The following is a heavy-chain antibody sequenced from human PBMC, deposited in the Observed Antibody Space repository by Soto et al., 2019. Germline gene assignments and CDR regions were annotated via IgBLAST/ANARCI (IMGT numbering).Heavy chain of an antibody. CDR1: GYTFTSYA. D-gene: IGHD6-19*01. CDR2: INAGNGNT. Sequence: QVQLVQSGAEEKKPGASVKVSCKASGYTFTSYAMHWVRQAPGQRLEWMGWINAGNGNTKYSQKFQGRVTITRDTSASTAYMELSSMRSEDTAVYYCARVGSGCPGDYWGQGTLVTVSS. J-gene: IGHJ4*02. V-gene: IGHV1-3*05. CDR3: ARVGSGCPGDY.